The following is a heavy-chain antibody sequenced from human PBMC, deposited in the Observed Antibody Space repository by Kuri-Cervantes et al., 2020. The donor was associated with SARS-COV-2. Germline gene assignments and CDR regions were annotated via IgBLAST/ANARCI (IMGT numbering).Heavy chain of an antibody. CDR3: ARGGIVVVPAAPDY. V-gene: IGHV3-7*01. D-gene: IGHD2-2*01. CDR2: IKQDGSEK. CDR1: GFTFSSYA. Sequence: GGSPRLSCAASGFTFSSYAMSWVRQAPGKGLEWVANIKQDGSEKYYVDSVKGRFTISRDNAKNSLYLQMNSLRAEDTAVYYCARGGIVVVPAAPDYWGQGTLVTVSS. J-gene: IGHJ4*02.